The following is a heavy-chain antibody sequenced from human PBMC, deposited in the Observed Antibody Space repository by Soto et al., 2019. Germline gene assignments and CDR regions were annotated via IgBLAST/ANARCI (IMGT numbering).Heavy chain of an antibody. D-gene: IGHD2-2*01. CDR1: GGSISSYY. V-gene: IGHV4-59*01. CDR2: IYYSGST. Sequence: SETLSLTCAVSGGSISSYYWSWIRQPPGKGLEWIGYIYYSGSTNYNPSLKSRVTISVDTSKNQFSLKLSSVTAADTAVYYCAREGCIGPGCYPPYYYYGLDVWGQGTTVSGSS. CDR3: AREGCIGPGCYPPYYYYGLDV. J-gene: IGHJ6*02.